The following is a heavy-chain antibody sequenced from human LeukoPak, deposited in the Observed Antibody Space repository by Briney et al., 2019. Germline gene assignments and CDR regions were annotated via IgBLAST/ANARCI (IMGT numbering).Heavy chain of an antibody. J-gene: IGHJ4*02. V-gene: IGHV3-23*01. CDR1: GFTFGDYA. D-gene: IGHD3-10*01. Sequence: GGSLRLSCTASGFTFGDYAMSWFRQAPGKGLEWVSTISGSGDNTYYADSVKGRFTISRDNSKNTLYLQMNSLRAEDTAVYYCAKVTYGSGTYGAFDYWGQGTLVTVSS. CDR2: ISGSGDNT. CDR3: AKVTYGSGTYGAFDY.